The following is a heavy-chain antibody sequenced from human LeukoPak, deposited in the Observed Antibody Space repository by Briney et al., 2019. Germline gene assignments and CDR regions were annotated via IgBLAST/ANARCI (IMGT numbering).Heavy chain of an antibody. D-gene: IGHD4-23*01. J-gene: IGHJ4*02. CDR1: GGSISSGGFY. CDR3: ARGSWWWDYGGNSGAPAYYFDY. CDR2: IYTSGST. V-gene: IGHV4-61*09. Sequence: SQTLSLTCTVSGGSISSGGFYWSWIRQPAGKGLEWIGHIYTSGSTNYNPSLKSRVTMSVDTSKNQFSLKLSSVTAADTAVYYCARGSWWWDYGGNSGAPAYYFDYWGQGTLVTVSS.